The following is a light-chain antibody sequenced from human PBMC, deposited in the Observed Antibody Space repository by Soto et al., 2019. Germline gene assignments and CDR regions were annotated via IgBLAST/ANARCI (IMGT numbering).Light chain of an antibody. CDR1: QSVRSY. J-gene: IGKJ5*01. CDR2: DAS. V-gene: IGKV3-11*01. CDR3: QHRSEWPVS. Sequence: EIVLTQSPATLSLSPGERATLSCRASQSVRSYLAWYQQKPGQAPRLLISDASKRATGIPARFSGSGSGTDFTLTISSLEPEDFAVYYCQHRSEWPVSFGQGTRLETK.